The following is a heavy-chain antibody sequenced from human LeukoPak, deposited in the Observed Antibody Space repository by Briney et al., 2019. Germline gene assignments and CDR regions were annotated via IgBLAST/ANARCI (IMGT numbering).Heavy chain of an antibody. J-gene: IGHJ4*02. Sequence: GGSLRLSCAASGFTFSSYAMSWVRQAPGKGLEWVSAISGSGGSTYYADSVKGRFTISRDNSKNTLYLQMNGLRAEDTAVYYCAKSRRYDEQFDYWGQGTLVTVSS. D-gene: IGHD5-12*01. CDR1: GFTFSSYA. CDR2: ISGSGGST. V-gene: IGHV3-23*01. CDR3: AKSRRYDEQFDY.